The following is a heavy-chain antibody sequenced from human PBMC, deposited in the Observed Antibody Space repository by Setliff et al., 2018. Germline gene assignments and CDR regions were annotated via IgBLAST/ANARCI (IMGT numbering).Heavy chain of an antibody. Sequence: GESLKISCAASGFTINNAWLSWVRQAPGKGLEWVGRIKSESDGGAPDYGAPVKGRFTISRDDSKNTLYLQMDSLNPEDTAIYYCATPALFTTGWFGYHGMDVWCQGITVTVSS. V-gene: IGHV3-15*01. CDR3: ATPALFTTGWFGYHGMDV. J-gene: IGHJ6*02. D-gene: IGHD3-10*01. CDR1: GFTINNAW. CDR2: IKSESDGGAP.